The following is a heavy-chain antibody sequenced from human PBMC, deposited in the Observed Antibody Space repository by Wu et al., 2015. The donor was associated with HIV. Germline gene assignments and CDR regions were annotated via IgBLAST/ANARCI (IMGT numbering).Heavy chain of an antibody. Sequence: QVQLVQSGAEVKKPGASVKVSCKASGYTFTSYGISWVRQAPGQGLEWMGWISAYDSNTDYAQNLQGRVTMTTDTSTNTAYMELRSLRFDDTAVYYCVRDQQWPSTYYYYYGMDVWGQGTRSPSP. V-gene: IGHV1-18*01. CDR3: VRDQQWPSTYYYYYGMDV. CDR1: GYTFTSYG. CDR2: ISAYDSNT. D-gene: IGHD6-19*01. J-gene: IGHJ6*02.